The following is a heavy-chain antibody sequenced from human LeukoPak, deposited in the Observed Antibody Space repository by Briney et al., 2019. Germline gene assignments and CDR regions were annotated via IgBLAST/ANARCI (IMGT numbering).Heavy chain of an antibody. CDR2: IRYDGSNK. D-gene: IGHD6-13*01. CDR1: GFTFSSYG. J-gene: IGHJ4*02. CDR3: AKFPGLGSSWYSGSDY. Sequence: PGGSLRLSCAASGFTFSSYGMHWVRQAPGKGLEWVAFIRYDGSNKYYADSVKGRFTIPRDNSKNTLYLQMNSLRAEDTAVYYCAKFPGLGSSWYSGSDYWDQGTLVTVSS. V-gene: IGHV3-30*02.